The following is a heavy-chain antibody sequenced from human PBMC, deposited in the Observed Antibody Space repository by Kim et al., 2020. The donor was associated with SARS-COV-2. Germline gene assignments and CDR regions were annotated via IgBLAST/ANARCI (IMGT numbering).Heavy chain of an antibody. J-gene: IGHJ4*02. Sequence: KYYDNTVKCRFPISRDNSKNTLYLQINRLRAEDTAVDYCATEGIAVAFDDWGQGTLVTVSS. D-gene: IGHD6-19*01. CDR2: K. CDR3: ATEGIAVAFDD. V-gene: IGHV3-30*02.